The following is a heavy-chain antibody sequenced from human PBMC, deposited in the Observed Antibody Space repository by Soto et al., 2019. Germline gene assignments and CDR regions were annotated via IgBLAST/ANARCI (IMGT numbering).Heavy chain of an antibody. CDR3: ARPTVVGATVRHSFDY. CDR2: INPGGGST. Sequence: GASVNVSCKASGYTVTSYVISWVRQAPGQGLEWMGVINPGGGSTNSAQKFKDRLTMTRDTSTSTVYMELSSLRSEDTAVYYCARPTVVGATVRHSFDYWGQGTLVTVSS. D-gene: IGHD1-26*01. CDR1: GYTVTSYV. J-gene: IGHJ4*01. V-gene: IGHV1-46*01.